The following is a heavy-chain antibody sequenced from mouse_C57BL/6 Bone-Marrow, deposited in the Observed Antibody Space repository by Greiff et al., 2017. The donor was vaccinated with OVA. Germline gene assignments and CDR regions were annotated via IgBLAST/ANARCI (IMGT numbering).Heavy chain of an antibody. J-gene: IGHJ2*01. CDR2: IYPGSGST. CDR1: GYTFTSYW. D-gene: IGHD3-2*02. Sequence: QVQLQQPGAELVKPGASVKMSCKASGYTFTSYWITWVKQRPGQGLEWIGDIYPGSGSTNYNEKFKSKATLTLDTSSSTAYMQLSSLTSEDSAVYYCARRAAQATLFDYWGQGTTLTVSS. V-gene: IGHV1-55*01. CDR3: ARRAAQATLFDY.